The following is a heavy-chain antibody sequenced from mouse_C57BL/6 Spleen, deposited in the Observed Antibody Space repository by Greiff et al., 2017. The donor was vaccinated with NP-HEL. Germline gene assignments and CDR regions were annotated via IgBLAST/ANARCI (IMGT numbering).Heavy chain of an antibody. D-gene: IGHD6-5*01. J-gene: IGHJ2*01. CDR3: YAAYYFDY. Sequence: QVQLQQSGPELVKPGASVKISCKASGYAFSSSWMNWVKQRPGKGLEWIGRIYPGDGDTNYNGKFKGKATLTADKSSSTAYMQLSSLTSEDSAVYFCYAAYYFDYWGQGTTLTVSS. CDR2: IYPGDGDT. V-gene: IGHV1-82*01. CDR1: GYAFSSSW.